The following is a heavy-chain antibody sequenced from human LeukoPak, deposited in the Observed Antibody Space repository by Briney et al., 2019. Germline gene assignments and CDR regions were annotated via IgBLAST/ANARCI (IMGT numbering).Heavy chain of an antibody. D-gene: IGHD1-14*01. Sequence: ASVKVSCKASGYTFIDYFIHWMRQTPGQGLEWLGWINPNSGVTRYAQKFQGRVTLTRDTAAYMELGSLKYDDTAVYYCARAVSGTLGGAFDIWGQGTAVTVSS. V-gene: IGHV1-2*02. CDR1: GYTFIDYF. J-gene: IGHJ3*02. CDR3: ARAVSGTLGGAFDI. CDR2: INPNSGVT.